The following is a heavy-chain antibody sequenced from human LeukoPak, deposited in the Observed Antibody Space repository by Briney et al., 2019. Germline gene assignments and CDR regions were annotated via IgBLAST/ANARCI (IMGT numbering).Heavy chain of an antibody. CDR1: EFTFSSYW. D-gene: IGHD1-26*01. CDR3: ASYRVSHGMDV. CDR2: IKGDGSEK. Sequence: GGSLRLSCAASEFTFSSYWMHWVRQAPGKGLEWVANIKGDGSEKYHGDSVTGRFTISRDNAKNSLYLQMNSLRAEDTAIYYCASYRVSHGMDVWGQGTTVTVSS. J-gene: IGHJ6*02. V-gene: IGHV3-7*01.